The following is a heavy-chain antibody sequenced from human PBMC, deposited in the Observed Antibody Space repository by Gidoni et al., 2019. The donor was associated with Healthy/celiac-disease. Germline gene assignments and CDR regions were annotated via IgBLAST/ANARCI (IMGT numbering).Heavy chain of an antibody. CDR2: INHSGST. V-gene: IGHV4-34*01. Sequence: QVQLQQWGAGLLKPSETLSLTCAVYGGSFSGYYWSWIRQPPGKGLEWIGEINHSGSTNYNPSLKSRVTISVDTSKNQFSLKLSSVTAADTAVYYCARMRLLLRSDFDYWGQGTLVTVSS. CDR1: GGSFSGYY. J-gene: IGHJ4*02. CDR3: ARMRLLLRSDFDY. D-gene: IGHD3-22*01.